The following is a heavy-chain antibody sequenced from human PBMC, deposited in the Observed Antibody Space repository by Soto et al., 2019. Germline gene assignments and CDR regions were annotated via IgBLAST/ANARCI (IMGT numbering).Heavy chain of an antibody. Sequence: SETLSLTCAVSGYSISSGYYWGWIRQPPGKGLEWIGSIYHSGSTYYNPSLKSRVTISVDTSKDQFSLKLSSVTAADTAVYYCARQGWDIVVVPASITFDPWGQGTLVTVSS. V-gene: IGHV4-38-2*01. CDR3: ARQGWDIVVVPASITFDP. J-gene: IGHJ5*02. CDR1: GYSISSGYY. D-gene: IGHD2-2*01. CDR2: IYHSGST.